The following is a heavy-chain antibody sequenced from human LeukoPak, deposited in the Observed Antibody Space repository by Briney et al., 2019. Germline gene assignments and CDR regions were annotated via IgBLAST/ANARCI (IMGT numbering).Heavy chain of an antibody. J-gene: IGHJ4*02. CDR1: GYTFTSYG. CDR3: ARDRDTVTPNYFDY. D-gene: IGHD4-11*01. CDR2: ISAYNGNT. V-gene: IGHV1-18*01. Sequence: GASVKVSCKASGYTFTSYGISWVRQAPGQGLEWMGWISAYNGNTNYAQKLQGRVTMTTDTSTSTAYMELRSLRSDDTAVYYCARDRDTVTPNYFDYWGQGTLVTVSS.